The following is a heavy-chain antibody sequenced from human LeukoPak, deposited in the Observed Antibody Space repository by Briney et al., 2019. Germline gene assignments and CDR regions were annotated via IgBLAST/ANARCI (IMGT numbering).Heavy chain of an antibody. Sequence: SETLSLTCTVSGGSISSTSYYWGWIRQPPGKGLEWIGSIFYSGSPYYNPSLKSRVTISVDTAKNQFSLRLTSVTAADTAVYYCARLKGVPAADCWGQGTLVTVSS. V-gene: IGHV4-39*01. J-gene: IGHJ4*02. D-gene: IGHD2-2*01. CDR1: GGSISSTSYY. CDR3: ARLKGVPAADC. CDR2: IFYSGSP.